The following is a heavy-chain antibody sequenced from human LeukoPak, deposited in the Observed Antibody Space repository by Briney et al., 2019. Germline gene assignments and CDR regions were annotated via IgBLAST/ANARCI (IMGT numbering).Heavy chain of an antibody. CDR1: GFSFTSYA. CDR3: AREQTYGDYFDY. CDR2: IDSRGSTI. J-gene: IGHJ4*02. Sequence: PGGSLRLSCSASGFSFTSYAMNWVRQAPGKGLEWVSYIDSRGSTISYADSVRGRFTISRDNAKNSLYLQMSSLRAEDTAVYYCAREQTYGDYFDYWGQGTLVTVSS. D-gene: IGHD4-17*01. V-gene: IGHV3-48*03.